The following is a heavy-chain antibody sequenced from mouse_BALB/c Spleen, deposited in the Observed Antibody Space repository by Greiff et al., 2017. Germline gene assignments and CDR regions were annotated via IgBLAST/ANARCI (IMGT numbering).Heavy chain of an antibody. J-gene: IGHJ2*01. Sequence: QVTLKVSGPGILQPSQTLSLTCSFSGFSLSTSGMGVSWIRQPSGKGLEWLAHIYWDDDKRYTSRNQVFLKITSVDTADTATYYCARRELLGLDYWGQGTTLTVSS. CDR3: ARRELLGLDY. D-gene: IGHD4-1*01. V-gene: IGHV8-12*01. CDR2: IYWDDDK. CDR1: GFSLSTSGMG.